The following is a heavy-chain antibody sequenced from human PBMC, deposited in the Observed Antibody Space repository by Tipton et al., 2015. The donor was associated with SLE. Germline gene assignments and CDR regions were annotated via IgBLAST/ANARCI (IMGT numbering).Heavy chain of an antibody. J-gene: IGHJ4*02. D-gene: IGHD6-13*01. V-gene: IGHV4-39*07. Sequence: TLSLTCTVSGGSISSSSYYWGWIRQPPGKGLEWIGSIYYSGSTYYNPSLKSRVTISVDTSKNQFSLKLSSVTAADTAVYYCARGPRGGSSWSFDYWGQGTLVTVSS. CDR2: IYYSGST. CDR3: ARGPRGGSSWSFDY. CDR1: GGSISSSSYY.